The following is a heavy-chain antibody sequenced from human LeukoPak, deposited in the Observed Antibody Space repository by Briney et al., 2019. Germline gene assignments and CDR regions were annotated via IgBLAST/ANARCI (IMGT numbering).Heavy chain of an antibody. D-gene: IGHD6-13*01. V-gene: IGHV4-39*07. CDR2: IYYSGTT. CDR3: ARVYSSSHNWFDT. J-gene: IGHJ5*02. CDR1: GGSISTTSYF. Sequence: KTSETLSLTCTVSGGSISTTSYFWAWIRQPPGEGLEWIGSIYYSGTTYYNSSLKSRVSISVETSKNHFSLKMSSLTAADTAVYYCARVYSSSHNWFDTWGQGTHVTVSS.